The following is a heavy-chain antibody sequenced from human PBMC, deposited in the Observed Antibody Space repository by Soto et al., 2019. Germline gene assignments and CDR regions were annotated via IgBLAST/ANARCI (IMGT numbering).Heavy chain of an antibody. D-gene: IGHD3-10*01. CDR3: ARDRQFSHPRGGMDV. J-gene: IGHJ6*02. V-gene: IGHV3-23*01. CDR2: ISGTGYNT. Sequence: EVQLLESGGGLVRPGGSLRLSCAASGFTFSSYAMNWVRQAPGKGLEWASAISGTGYNTYYADSLKGRFTISRDNSKNTLSLQMNSLRAEDTAVYYCARDRQFSHPRGGMDVWGQGTTVTVSS. CDR1: GFTFSSYA.